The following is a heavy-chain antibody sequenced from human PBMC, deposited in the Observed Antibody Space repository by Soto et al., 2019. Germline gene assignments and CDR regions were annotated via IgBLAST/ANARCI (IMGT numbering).Heavy chain of an antibody. CDR3: AAAILGQPPYFYGMDV. J-gene: IGHJ6*02. CDR2: IVVGSDNT. D-gene: IGHD1-26*01. CDR1: GFALSSSA. Sequence: QMQLVQSGPEVKKPGTSLKVSCKASGFALSSSAVQWVRQARGQGLEWIGWIVVGSDNTNYAQKLQERVTITRYMSTSTVYMELSSLRSEDTATYYCAAAILGQPPYFYGMDVWGQGTPVTVSS. V-gene: IGHV1-58*01.